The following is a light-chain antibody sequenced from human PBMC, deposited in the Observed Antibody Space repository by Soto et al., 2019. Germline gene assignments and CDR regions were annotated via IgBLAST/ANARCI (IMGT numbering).Light chain of an antibody. CDR3: SSYTTSNTRQIV. Sequence: QSALTQPASVSGSPGQSITISCTGTSSDVGGYNYVSWYQHHPGKAPKLIIFDVSNRPSGVSNPFSGSKSGNTASLTISGLQPEYEADYSCSSYTTSNTRQIVFGTGTKLTVL. V-gene: IGLV2-14*03. CDR1: SSDVGGYNY. CDR2: DVS. J-gene: IGLJ1*01.